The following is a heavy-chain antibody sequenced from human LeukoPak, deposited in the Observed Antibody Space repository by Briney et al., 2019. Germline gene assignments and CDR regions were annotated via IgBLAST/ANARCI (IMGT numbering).Heavy chain of an antibody. J-gene: IGHJ5*02. CDR2: INHSGST. CDR3: ARAPRNKRGRSCWFDP. Sequence: SETLSLTCAVYGGSFRGYYWSWIRQPPGKGLEWIGEINHSGSTNYNPSLKSRVTISVDTSKNQFSLKLSSVTAADTAVYYCARAPRNKRGRSCWFDPWGQGTLVTVSS. V-gene: IGHV4-34*01. CDR1: GGSFRGYY. D-gene: IGHD1-1*01.